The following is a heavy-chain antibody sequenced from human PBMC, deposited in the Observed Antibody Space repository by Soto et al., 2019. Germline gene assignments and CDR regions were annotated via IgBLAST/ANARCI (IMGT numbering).Heavy chain of an antibody. D-gene: IGHD2-8*01. V-gene: IGHV4-31*03. J-gene: IGHJ6*02. Sequence: SDTLSLTCTVSGGSISSGGYYWSWIRQHPGKGLEWIGYIYYSGSTYYNPSLKSRVTISVDTSKNQFSLKLSSVTAADTAVYYCAKNGGSGNEGYCTNGLCPYDYYYVMDCWGQGTTVTVSS. CDR1: GGSISSGGYY. CDR2: IYYSGST. CDR3: AKNGGSGNEGYCTNGLCPYDYYYVMDC.